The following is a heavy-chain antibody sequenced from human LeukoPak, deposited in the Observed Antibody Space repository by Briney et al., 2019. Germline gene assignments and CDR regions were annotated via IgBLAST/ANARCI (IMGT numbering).Heavy chain of an antibody. CDR3: AKVPLSEGGWYEY. V-gene: IGHV3-23*01. J-gene: IGHJ4*02. CDR2: ISGSGGST. Sequence: PGGSLRLSCAASGFTFSSYAMSWVRQAPGKGLEWVSAISGSGGSTYYADSVKGRFTISRDNSKNTLYLQMNSLRAEDTAFYYCAKVPLSEGGWYEYWGQGTLVTVSS. CDR1: GFTFSSYA. D-gene: IGHD6-19*01.